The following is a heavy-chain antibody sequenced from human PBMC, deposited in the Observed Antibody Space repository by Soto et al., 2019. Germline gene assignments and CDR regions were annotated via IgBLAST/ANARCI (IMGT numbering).Heavy chain of an antibody. CDR2: ISAYNGNT. CDR1: GYTFTSYG. Sequence: ASVKVSCKASGYTFTSYGISWVRQAPGQGLEWMGWISAYNGNTNYAQKLQGRVTMTTDTSTSTAYMELRSLRSDDTAVYYCARVSSSGWAAGYYFDYWGQGTLVTVSS. D-gene: IGHD6-19*01. V-gene: IGHV1-18*01. J-gene: IGHJ4*02. CDR3: ARVSSSGWAAGYYFDY.